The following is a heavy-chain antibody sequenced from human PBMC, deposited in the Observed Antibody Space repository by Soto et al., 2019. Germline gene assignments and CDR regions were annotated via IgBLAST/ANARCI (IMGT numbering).Heavy chain of an antibody. J-gene: IGHJ5*02. D-gene: IGHD4-17*01. CDR1: GGSISSSNYF. Sequence: TSETLSLTSTVSGGSISSSNYFWGWIRQPPGKGQEWIGSMYYRGSTYYNPSLKSRVTISVDTSKNQFSLKLSSVTAADTAMYYCARHGERTIRSLNCFDPWGQGTLVTVSS. V-gene: IGHV4-39*01. CDR2: MYYRGST. CDR3: ARHGERTIRSLNCFDP.